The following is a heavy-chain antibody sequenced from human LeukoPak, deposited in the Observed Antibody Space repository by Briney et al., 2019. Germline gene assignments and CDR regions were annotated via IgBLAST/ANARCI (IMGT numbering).Heavy chain of an antibody. CDR2: INHSGST. CDR3: ASYGSGSKHFNDAFDI. CDR1: GGSFSGYY. J-gene: IGHJ3*02. V-gene: IGHV4-34*01. Sequence: SGTLSLTCAVYGGSFSGYYWSWIRQPPGKGLEWIGEINHSGSTNYNPSLKSRVTISVDTSKNQFSLKLSSVTAADTAVYYCASYGSGSKHFNDAFDIWGQGTMVTVSS. D-gene: IGHD3-10*01.